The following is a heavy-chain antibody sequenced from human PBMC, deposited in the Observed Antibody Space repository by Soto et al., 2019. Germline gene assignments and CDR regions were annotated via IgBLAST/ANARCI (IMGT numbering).Heavy chain of an antibody. D-gene: IGHD1-26*01. CDR3: ARAIPSAEARTRFDP. Sequence: PSETLSLTCAVYGGSFSGYYWSWIRQPPGKGLEWIGEINHSGNTNYNPSLKSRVTISVDTSKNQFSLKLSSVTAADTAVYYCARAIPSAEARTRFDPWGQGTLVTVSS. CDR2: INHSGNT. V-gene: IGHV4-34*01. CDR1: GGSFSGYY. J-gene: IGHJ5*02.